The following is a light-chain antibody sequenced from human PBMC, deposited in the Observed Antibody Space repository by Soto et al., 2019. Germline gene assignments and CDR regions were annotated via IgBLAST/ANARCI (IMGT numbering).Light chain of an antibody. J-gene: IGLJ1*01. V-gene: IGLV2-14*01. CDR2: DVS. CDR3: SSYTSGALYV. CDR1: NSDVGGYNY. Sequence: QSALTQPASVSGSPGQSITISCTGTNSDVGGYNYVSWFQQHPGKAPKLMIYDVSDRPSGVSNRFSGSKSGNTASLTISGLQAEDEADYYCSSYTSGALYVFGTGTKVTVL.